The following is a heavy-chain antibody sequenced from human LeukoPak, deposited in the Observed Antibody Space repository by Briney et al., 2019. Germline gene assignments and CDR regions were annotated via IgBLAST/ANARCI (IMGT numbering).Heavy chain of an antibody. J-gene: IGHJ4*02. V-gene: IGHV4-4*07. CDR3: ARVPRIAVAGNYFDY. CDR2: IYTSGST. Sequence: SETLSLTCTVSGGSISSYYWSWIRQPAGKGLEWIGRIYTSGSTNYNPSLKSRVTMSVDTSKNQFSLKLSSVTAADTAVYYCARVPRIAVAGNYFDYRGQGTLVTVSS. CDR1: GGSISSYY. D-gene: IGHD6-19*01.